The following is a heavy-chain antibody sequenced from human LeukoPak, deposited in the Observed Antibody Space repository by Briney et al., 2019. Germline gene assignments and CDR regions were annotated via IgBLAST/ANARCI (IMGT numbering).Heavy chain of an antibody. CDR1: GFTFSSYW. V-gene: IGHV3-7*01. Sequence: PGGSLRLSCAASGFTFSSYWMSWVRQAPGKGLEWVANIKQDGSEKYYVDSVKGRFTISRNNAKNSLYLQMNSLRAEDTAVYYCARVPGQYYYDSTPAFDIWGQGTMVTVSS. CDR3: ARVPGQYYYDSTPAFDI. J-gene: IGHJ3*02. CDR2: IKQDGSEK. D-gene: IGHD3-22*01.